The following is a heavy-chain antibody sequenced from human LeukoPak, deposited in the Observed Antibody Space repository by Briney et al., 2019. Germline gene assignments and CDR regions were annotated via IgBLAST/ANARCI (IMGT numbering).Heavy chain of an antibody. CDR1: GGSMRNYY. CDR3: AREDGYCNSTNCHNWFDP. V-gene: IGHV4-59*01. D-gene: IGHD2-2*01. J-gene: IGHJ5*02. Sequence: SETLSLTCTVSGGSMRNYYWSWIRQSPGKGLEWIGCVYYSGTTAYNPSLKSRVIISLDTPKNQFSLKLTSVTAADTAVYYCAREDGYCNSTNCHNWFDPWGQGTLVTVSS. CDR2: VYYSGTT.